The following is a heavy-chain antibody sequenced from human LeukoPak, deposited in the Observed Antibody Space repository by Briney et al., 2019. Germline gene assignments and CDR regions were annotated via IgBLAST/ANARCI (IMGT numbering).Heavy chain of an antibody. CDR2: ISSSGSI. J-gene: IGHJ4*02. D-gene: IGHD6-13*01. Sequence: GGSLRLSCAASGFTFSDNYMSWIRQAPGKGLEWVSYISSSGSIYYADSVKGRFTISRDNAKNSLYLQMNSLRAEDTAVYYCARLPRAAAGYWGQGTLVTVSS. V-gene: IGHV3-11*04. CDR1: GFTFSDNY. CDR3: ARLPRAAAGY.